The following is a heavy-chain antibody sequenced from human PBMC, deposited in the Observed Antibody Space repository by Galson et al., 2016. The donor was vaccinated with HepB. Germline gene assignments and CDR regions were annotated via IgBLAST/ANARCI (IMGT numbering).Heavy chain of an antibody. CDR2: MYHSGTT. D-gene: IGHD2-2*01. J-gene: IGHJ4*02. Sequence: SETLSLTCAVSGASINSNNWWTWVRQTPGRGPEWIGEMYHSGTTYYNPSLQGRVTISLDTSNNQFSLRLTSVTAADTAIYYCANVRAGCSYTSCYSDSWGQGTLVTVSS. CDR1: GASINSNNW. V-gene: IGHV4-4*02. CDR3: ANVRAGCSYTSCYSDS.